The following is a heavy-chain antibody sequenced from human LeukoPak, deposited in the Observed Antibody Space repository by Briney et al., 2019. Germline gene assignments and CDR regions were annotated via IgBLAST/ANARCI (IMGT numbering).Heavy chain of an antibody. CDR1: GYTFTGYY. Sequence: ASVKVSCKASGYTFTGYYMYWVRQAPGQGLEWMGWINPNSGGTNYAQKFQGRATMTRDTSISTAYMELSRLRSDDTAVYYCARAPRSRDYYDSSGYYWDLWGQGTLVTVSS. CDR3: ARAPRSRDYYDSSGYYWDL. J-gene: IGHJ5*02. CDR2: INPNSGGT. V-gene: IGHV1-2*02. D-gene: IGHD3-22*01.